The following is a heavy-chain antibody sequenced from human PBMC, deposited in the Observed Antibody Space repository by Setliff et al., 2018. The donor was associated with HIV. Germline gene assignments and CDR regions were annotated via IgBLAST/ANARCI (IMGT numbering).Heavy chain of an antibody. CDR1: GDNFNNVA. CDR3: TNRGGSGTNVGNWFDP. D-gene: IGHD3-10*01. V-gene: IGHV1-69*13. J-gene: IGHJ5*02. Sequence: SVKVSCKASGDNFNNVAFNWVRQAPGQGLEWMGGILPISGATDYAQKFQGRLTLTAVQSENSVYMELSSLRSDDTAVYYCTNRGGSGTNVGNWFDPWGQGTLVTVSS. CDR2: ILPISGAT.